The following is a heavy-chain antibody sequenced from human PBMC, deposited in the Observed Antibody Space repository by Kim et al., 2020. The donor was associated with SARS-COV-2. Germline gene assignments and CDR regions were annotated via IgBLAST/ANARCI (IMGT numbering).Heavy chain of an antibody. V-gene: IGHV1-18*01. D-gene: IGHD3-22*01. Sequence: ASVKVSCKASGYTFTSYGISWVRQAPGQGLEWMGWISAYNGNTNYAQKLQGRVTMTTDTSTSTAYMELRSLRSDDTAVYYCARDGGDSSGYYYVIPKTGYFDYWGQGTLVTVSS. J-gene: IGHJ4*02. CDR3: ARDGGDSSGYYYVIPKTGYFDY. CDR2: ISAYNGNT. CDR1: GYTFTSYG.